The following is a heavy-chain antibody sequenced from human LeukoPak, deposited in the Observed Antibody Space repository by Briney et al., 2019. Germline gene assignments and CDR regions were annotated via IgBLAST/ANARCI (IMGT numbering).Heavy chain of an antibody. CDR2: ISWNSGSI. Sequence: GRSLRLSCAASGFTFDDYAMHWVRQAPGKGLEWVSGISWNSGSIGYADSVKGRFTISRDNSKNTLYLQMNSLRAGDTAVYYCANSELGYCSSTSCYRDRDFDYWGQGTLVTVSS. CDR1: GFTFDDYA. CDR3: ANSELGYCSSTSCYRDRDFDY. V-gene: IGHV3-9*01. D-gene: IGHD2-2*01. J-gene: IGHJ4*02.